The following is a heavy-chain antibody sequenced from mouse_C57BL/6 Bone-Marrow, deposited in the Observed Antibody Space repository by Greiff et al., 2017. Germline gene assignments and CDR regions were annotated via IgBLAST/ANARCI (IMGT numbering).Heavy chain of an antibody. Sequence: QVHVKQSGPELVKPGASVKISCKASGYAFSSSWMNWVKQRPGKGLEWIGRIYPGDGDTNYNGKFKGKATLTADKSSSTAYMQLSSLTSEDSAVYFCAEVTTGWYFDVWGTGTTVTVSS. V-gene: IGHV1-82*01. D-gene: IGHD1-1*01. J-gene: IGHJ1*03. CDR1: GYAFSSSW. CDR2: IYPGDGDT. CDR3: AEVTTGWYFDV.